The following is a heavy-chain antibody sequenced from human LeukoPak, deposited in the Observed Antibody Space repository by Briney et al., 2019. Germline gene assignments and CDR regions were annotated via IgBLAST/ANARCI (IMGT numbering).Heavy chain of an antibody. CDR2: INPNSGGT. CDR3: ARGKSSSWYGDYYYGMDV. J-gene: IGHJ6*02. Sequence: ASVKVSCKASGYTFTSYGISWVRQAPGQGLEWMGWINPNSGGTNYAQKFQGRVTMTRDTSISTAYMELSRLRSDDTAVYYCARGKSSSWYGDYYYGMDVWGQGTTVTVSS. V-gene: IGHV1-2*02. CDR1: GYTFTSYG. D-gene: IGHD6-13*01.